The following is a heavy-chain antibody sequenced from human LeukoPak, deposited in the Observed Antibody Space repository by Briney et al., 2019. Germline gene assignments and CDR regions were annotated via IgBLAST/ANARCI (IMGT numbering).Heavy chain of an antibody. Sequence: PGGSLRLSCAASRFIFSDYYMSWIRQAPGKGLEWISYISSSGSTMFYADSVKGRFTISRDNAKNSLYLQMSSLRAEDTAVYYCARSYDFWSGYTDYWGQGTLVTVSS. J-gene: IGHJ4*02. D-gene: IGHD3-3*01. CDR3: ARSYDFWSGYTDY. CDR1: RFIFSDYY. CDR2: ISSSGSTM. V-gene: IGHV3-11*04.